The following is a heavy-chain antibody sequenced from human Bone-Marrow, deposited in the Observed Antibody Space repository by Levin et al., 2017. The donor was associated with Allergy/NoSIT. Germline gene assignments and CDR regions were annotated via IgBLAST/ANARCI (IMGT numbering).Heavy chain of an antibody. J-gene: IGHJ5*02. Sequence: SCAASGFTFSNSWMSWVRQAPGKGLEWVANIKEDGSEKYYVDSVKGRFTISRDNAKNSLFVQMNSLRGEDTAVYYCARDQFRRATIGARWFDPWGQGPLVTVSS. D-gene: IGHD5-24*01. CDR2: IKEDGSEK. CDR1: GFTFSNSW. V-gene: IGHV3-7*01. CDR3: ARDQFRRATIGARWFDP.